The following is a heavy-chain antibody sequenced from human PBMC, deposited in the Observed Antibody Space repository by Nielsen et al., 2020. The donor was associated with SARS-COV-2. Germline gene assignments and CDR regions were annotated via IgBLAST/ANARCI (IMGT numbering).Heavy chain of an antibody. V-gene: IGHV3-30-3*02. D-gene: IGHD1-26*01. CDR1: GFTFSSYA. CDR2: ISYDGSND. Sequence: GESLKISCAASGFTFSSYAMHWVRQAPGKGLEWVAVISYDGSNDYYADSVKGRFTISRDNSRNTLYLQMNSLRVEDTAVYYCVKWVELDFGYYYYGMDVWGQGTTVTVSS. J-gene: IGHJ6*02. CDR3: VKWVELDFGYYYYGMDV.